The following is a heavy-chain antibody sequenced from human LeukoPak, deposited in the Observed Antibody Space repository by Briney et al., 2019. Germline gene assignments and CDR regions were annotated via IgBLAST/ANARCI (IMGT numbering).Heavy chain of an antibody. CDR3: ARYGDYGAFDI. V-gene: IGHV3-48*01. J-gene: IGHJ3*02. CDR1: GFTFSIYS. CDR2: ISGSSSTR. Sequence: GGSLGLSCAASGFTFSIYSMNWVRQAPGKGLEWVSYISGSSSTRYYADSVKGRFTISRDNAKNSLYLQMNSLRAEDTSVYYCARYGDYGAFDIWGQGTMVTVSS. D-gene: IGHD4-17*01.